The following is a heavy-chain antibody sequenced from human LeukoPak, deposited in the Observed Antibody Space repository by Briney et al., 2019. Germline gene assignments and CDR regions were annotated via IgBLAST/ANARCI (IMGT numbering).Heavy chain of an antibody. CDR2: IYHTGST. CDR3: AKGLVTTGRSIFDN. D-gene: IGHD4-17*01. J-gene: IGHJ4*02. V-gene: IGHV4-4*02. Sequence: PSETLSLTCGVSDDSISSSNWWHWVRQPPGKGLEWIGEIYHTGSTNNNPSLTSRVTISVDKSKNQFSLKLSSVTAADTAVYYCAKGLVTTGRSIFDNWGQGTLVTVSS. CDR1: DDSISSSNW.